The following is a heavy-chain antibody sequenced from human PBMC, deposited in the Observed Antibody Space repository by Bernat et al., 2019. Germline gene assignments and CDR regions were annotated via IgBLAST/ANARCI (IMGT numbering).Heavy chain of an antibody. CDR3: ARGSYCSTTSCYGWFDP. J-gene: IGHJ5*02. CDR1: GYTFTKYA. V-gene: IGHV1-3*01. D-gene: IGHD2-2*01. Sequence: QVQLVQSGAEVKKPGASVKASCKTSGYTFTKYALHWVRQAPGQGLEWMGWIDAGNGNRKHSQKFQGRVTITRDTSASTAYMDLSSLRSEDTAVYYCARGSYCSTTSCYGWFDPWGQGTLVTVSS. CDR2: IDAGNGNR.